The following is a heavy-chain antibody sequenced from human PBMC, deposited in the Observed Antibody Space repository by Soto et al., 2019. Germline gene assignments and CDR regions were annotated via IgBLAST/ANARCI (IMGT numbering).Heavy chain of an antibody. CDR1: GGSFSGYY. CDR3: VKEPTATVNCDY. CDR2: INHSGST. Sequence: SETLSLTCAVYGGSFSGYYWSWIRQPPGKGLEWIGEINHSGSTNYNPSLKSRVTISVDTSKNQFSLKLSSVTAADTAVYYCVKEPTATVNCDYWGQGTLVTVSS. V-gene: IGHV4-34*01. J-gene: IGHJ4*02. D-gene: IGHD4-17*01.